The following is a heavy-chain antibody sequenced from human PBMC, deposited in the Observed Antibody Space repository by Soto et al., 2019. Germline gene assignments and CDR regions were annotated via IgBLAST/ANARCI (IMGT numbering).Heavy chain of an antibody. D-gene: IGHD2-2*01. J-gene: IGHJ6*02. V-gene: IGHV4-39*02. CDR1: GGSSSNPNYY. CDR2: IYYNGNT. CDR3: ARDYRYCRSTSGYSGMDV. Sequence: SETLSLTCTVSGGSSSNPNYYWGGIRQPPVKGLEWIGSIYYNGNTYYSTSLKSRATISVDTSKNKFSLKLTSVTAADTAVYYCARDYRYCRSTSGYSGMDVGRQGTTVT.